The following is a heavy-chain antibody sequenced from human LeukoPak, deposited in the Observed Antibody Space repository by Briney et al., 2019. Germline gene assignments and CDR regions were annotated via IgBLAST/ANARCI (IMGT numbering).Heavy chain of an antibody. D-gene: IGHD6-19*01. V-gene: IGHV1-69*06. CDR1: GGTFSSYA. J-gene: IGHJ3*02. Sequence: GASVKVSCKASGGTFSSYAISWVRQAPGQGLEWMGGIIPIFGTANYAQKFQGRVTITADKSTSTAYMELSSLRSEDTAVYYCARVYGSGWPDAFDIWGQGTMVTVSS. CDR2: IIPIFGTA. CDR3: ARVYGSGWPDAFDI.